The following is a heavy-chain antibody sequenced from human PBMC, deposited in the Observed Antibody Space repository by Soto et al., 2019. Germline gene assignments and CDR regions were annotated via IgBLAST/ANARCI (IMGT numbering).Heavy chain of an antibody. D-gene: IGHD3-22*01. J-gene: IGHJ3*02. CDR3: ARGSENSSGYLADAFDI. V-gene: IGHV1-3*01. Sequence: GRVTITRDTSASTAYMELSSLRSEDTAVYYCARGSENSSGYLADAFDIWGQGTMVTVSS.